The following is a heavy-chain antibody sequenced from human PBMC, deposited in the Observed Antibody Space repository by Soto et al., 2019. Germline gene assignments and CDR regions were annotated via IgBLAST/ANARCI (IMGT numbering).Heavy chain of an antibody. D-gene: IGHD3-9*01. Sequence: PGGSLRLSCAASGFTFSRDWMSWVRHAPGKGLEWVANIKQDGSEKYHVDSVKGRFTISRDNAKNSLYLQMNSLRAEDTAVYYCARERYFDWFFSFDIWGQGTMVTVSS. CDR3: ARERYFDWFFSFDI. CDR2: IKQDGSEK. J-gene: IGHJ3*02. V-gene: IGHV3-7*04. CDR1: GFTFSRDW.